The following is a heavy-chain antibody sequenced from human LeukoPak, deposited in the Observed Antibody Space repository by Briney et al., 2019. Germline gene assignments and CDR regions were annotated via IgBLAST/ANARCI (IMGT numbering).Heavy chain of an antibody. J-gene: IGHJ4*02. CDR2: IRGQDYGGTT. CDR3: VRGRIKPDY. Sequence: GGSLRLSCSASGFSFGDYAITWVRQAPGKGLEWVGLIRGQDYGGTTDYAASVKGRFTISRDDSKSIAYLQINSLKSEDTAVYYCVRGRIKPDYWGQGTLVTVSS. D-gene: IGHD2/OR15-2a*01. V-gene: IGHV3-49*04. CDR1: GFSFGDYA.